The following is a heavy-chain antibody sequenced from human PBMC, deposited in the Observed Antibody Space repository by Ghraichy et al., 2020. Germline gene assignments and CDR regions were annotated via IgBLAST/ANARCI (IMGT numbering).Heavy chain of an antibody. CDR1: GLSDYS. CDR2: ITRSSSFK. CDR3: ARGSSVVRFYYYDGMDV. V-gene: IGHV3-48*02. D-gene: IGHD4-23*01. J-gene: IGHJ6*02. Sequence: GGSLRLSCVGSGLSDYSMNWVRQSPGKGLEWISYITRSSSFKSYADSVKGRFTISRDNAQNSLYLQMNSLRDEDTAVYYCARGSSVVRFYYYDGMDVWGQGITVTVSS.